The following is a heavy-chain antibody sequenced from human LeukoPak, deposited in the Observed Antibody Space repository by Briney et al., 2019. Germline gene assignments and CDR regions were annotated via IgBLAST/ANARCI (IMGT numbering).Heavy chain of an antibody. CDR3: ARDLSDSSGYYYRSLGYFDY. V-gene: IGHV3-48*02. CDR2: ISSSSSTI. J-gene: IGHJ4*02. Sequence: GGSLRLSCAASGFTFSSYSMNWVRQAPGKGLEWVSYISSSSSTIYYADSVKGRFTISRDNAKNSLYLQMNSLRDEDTAVYYCARDLSDSSGYYYRSLGYFDYWGQGTLVTVSS. CDR1: GFTFSSYS. D-gene: IGHD3-22*01.